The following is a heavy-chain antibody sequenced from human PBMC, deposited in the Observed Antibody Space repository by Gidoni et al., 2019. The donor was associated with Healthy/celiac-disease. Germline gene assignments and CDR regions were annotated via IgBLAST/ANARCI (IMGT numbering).Heavy chain of an antibody. CDR3: AREVRYSYGYAFDY. CDR1: GDSVPSNSAA. J-gene: IGHJ4*02. D-gene: IGHD5-18*01. Sequence: QVQLHPSGPGLVTPSQTLSLPCAISGDSVPSNSAAWNWLRQSPSRGLAWLGRTYYRSKWYNDYAVSVKSRITINPDTSKNQFSLQLNSVTPEDTAVYYCAREVRYSYGYAFDYWGQGTLVTVSS. V-gene: IGHV6-1*01. CDR2: TYYRSKWYN.